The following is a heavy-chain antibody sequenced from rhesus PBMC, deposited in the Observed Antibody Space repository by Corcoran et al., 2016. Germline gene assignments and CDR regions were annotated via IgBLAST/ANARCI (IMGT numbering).Heavy chain of an antibody. CDR2: IGGSSGRN. CDR1: GYSISSGYG. D-gene: IGHD3-3*01. J-gene: IGHJ4*01. CDR3: ARSDIWTGYLDY. V-gene: IGHV4-127*01. Sequence: QVQLQESGPGLVKPSETLSLTCAVSGYSISSGYGWSWIRQPPGKGLEWIGYIGGSSGRNNNNHSLKSRVTISKDTAKNQFSLKRSSVTAADTAVYYCARSDIWTGYLDYWGQGVLVTVSS.